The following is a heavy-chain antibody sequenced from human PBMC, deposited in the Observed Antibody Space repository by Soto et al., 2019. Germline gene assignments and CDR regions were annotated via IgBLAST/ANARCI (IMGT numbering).Heavy chain of an antibody. J-gene: IGHJ6*02. CDR1: GYCISRGGYS. D-gene: IGHD3-22*01. CDR2: INHSGST. CDR3: ARTSYYYDSSGYYGLYYYGTDV. Sequence: ETLSLTCAVSGYCISRGGYSWSWIRQPPGKGLEWIGEINHSGSTNYNPSLKSRVTISVDTSKNQFSLKLSSVTAADPAVYYCARTSYYYDSSGYYGLYYYGTDVWGQGTTVTVSS. V-gene: IGHV4-34*01.